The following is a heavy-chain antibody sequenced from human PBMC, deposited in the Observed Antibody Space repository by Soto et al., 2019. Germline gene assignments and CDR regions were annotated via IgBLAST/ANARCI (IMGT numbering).Heavy chain of an antibody. D-gene: IGHD7-27*01. V-gene: IGHV1-69*06. CDR2: LIPLFGTT. Sequence: QVQLVQSGAEVKKPGSSVKVSCEASGGTFSGHAISWVRQAPGQGPEWMGGLIPLFGTTQHAQNFQDRLTITADKSTSTAYVELTRLRFEDTAIYYWARGPNWGYQFDSWGQGTLVTVSS. J-gene: IGHJ4*02. CDR3: ARGPNWGYQFDS. CDR1: GGTFSGHA.